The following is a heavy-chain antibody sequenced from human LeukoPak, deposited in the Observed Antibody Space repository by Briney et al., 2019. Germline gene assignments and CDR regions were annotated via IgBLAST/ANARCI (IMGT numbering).Heavy chain of an antibody. D-gene: IGHD3-3*01. V-gene: IGHV3-30*04. CDR2: ISDDGRQT. J-gene: IGHJ4*02. CDR1: GFIFSTYA. Sequence: GGSLRLSCAASGFIFSTYAMNWVRQAPGKGLEWVAVISDDGRQTYYADSVKGRFTISRDNSKNTVYYCARLYLERLTAGYFDHWGQGTLVTVSP. CDR3: H.